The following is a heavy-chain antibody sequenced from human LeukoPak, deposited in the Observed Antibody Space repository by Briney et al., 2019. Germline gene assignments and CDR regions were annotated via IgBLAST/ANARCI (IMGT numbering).Heavy chain of an antibody. CDR2: ISVYNGNT. V-gene: IGHV1-18*01. CDR3: ARGRSAYYYDSSGYYPH. Sequence: ASVKVSCKASGYTFTSYGISWVRQAPGQGLEWMGWISVYNGNTNYAQKLQGRVTMTTDTSTSTAYMELRSLRSDDTAVYYCARGRSAYYYDSSGYYPHWGQGTLVTVSS. J-gene: IGHJ4*02. D-gene: IGHD3-22*01. CDR1: GYTFTSYG.